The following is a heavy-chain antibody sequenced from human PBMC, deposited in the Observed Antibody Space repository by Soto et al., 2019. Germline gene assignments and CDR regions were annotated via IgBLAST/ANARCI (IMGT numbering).Heavy chain of an antibody. CDR1: GFTFSAYY. V-gene: IGHV3-11*01. CDR3: ARENEQWVAADN. J-gene: IGHJ4*02. Sequence: PGGSLRLSCAASGFTFSAYYMSWIRQAPGKGLEWVSYITSSGTTIYYADSVKGRFTISRDNAKNSLYLQMNSLRAEDTAVYYCARENEQWVAADNWGQGTLVTVSS. CDR2: ITSSGTTI. D-gene: IGHD6-19*01.